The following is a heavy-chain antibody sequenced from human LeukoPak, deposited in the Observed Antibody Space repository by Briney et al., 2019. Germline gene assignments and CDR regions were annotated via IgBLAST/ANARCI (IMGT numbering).Heavy chain of an antibody. J-gene: IGHJ4*02. CDR2: FDPEDGET. V-gene: IGHV1-24*01. Sequence: GASVKVSCKVSGYTLTELSMHWVRQAPGKGLEWMGGFDPEDGETIYAQKFQGRVTMTEDTSTDTAYMELSRLRSDDTAVYYCARVPIWVYYGSGSYYLDYWGQGTLVTVSS. CDR3: ARVPIWVYYGSGSYYLDY. D-gene: IGHD3-10*01. CDR1: GYTLTELS.